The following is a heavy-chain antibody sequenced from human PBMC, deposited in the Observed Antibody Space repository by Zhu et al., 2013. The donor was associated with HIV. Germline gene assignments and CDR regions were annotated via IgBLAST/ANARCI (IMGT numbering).Heavy chain of an antibody. V-gene: IGHV4-38-2*02. Sequence: QVQLQESGPGVLKPSETLSLTCSVSGSSINDEYFWGWVRQPPGMGLEWLGGAHLSGIDKYNPSLRSRVSISIDTSENNFSLHLRSVSAADTAIYYCARQYRRNFDWLYEYYFDNWGQGIWVAVSS. CDR2: AHLSGID. CDR1: GSSINDEYF. D-gene: IGHD3-9*01. J-gene: IGHJ4*02. CDR3: ARQYRRNFDWLYEYYFDN.